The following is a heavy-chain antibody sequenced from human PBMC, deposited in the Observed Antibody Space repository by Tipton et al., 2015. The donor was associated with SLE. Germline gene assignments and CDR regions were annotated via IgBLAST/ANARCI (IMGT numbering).Heavy chain of an antibody. CDR1: GGSISGSSYY. Sequence: TLSLTCNVSGGSISGSSYYWGWIRQPPGKGLEWIGSIYYSGSTHYNPSLKSRVTISVDTSKNQFSLKLSSVTAADTAVYFCARGIMGDHDYWGQGTLVTVSS. D-gene: IGHD3-16*01. CDR2: IYYSGST. CDR3: ARGIMGDHDY. V-gene: IGHV4-39*07. J-gene: IGHJ4*02.